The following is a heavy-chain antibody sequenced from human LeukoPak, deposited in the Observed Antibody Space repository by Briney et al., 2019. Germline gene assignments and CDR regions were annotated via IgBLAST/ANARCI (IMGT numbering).Heavy chain of an antibody. CDR3: AKDLRFLEWLLSAGFDP. J-gene: IGHJ5*02. Sequence: PGGSLRLSCAASGFTFSSYAMSWVRQAPGKGLEWVSAISGSGGSTYYADSVKGRFTISRDNSKNTLYLQMNSLRAEDTAVYYCAKDLRFLEWLLSAGFDPWGQGTLVTVSS. CDR2: ISGSGGST. CDR1: GFTFSSYA. D-gene: IGHD3-3*01. V-gene: IGHV3-23*01.